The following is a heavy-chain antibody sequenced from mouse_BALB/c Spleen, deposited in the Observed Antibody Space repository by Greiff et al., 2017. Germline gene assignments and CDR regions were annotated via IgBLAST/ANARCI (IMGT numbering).Heavy chain of an antibody. CDR3: TKTARVHYFDY. CDR2: IYRSDSYT. CDR1: GYTFTSYW. Sequence: QVQLQQPGAELVRPGASVKLSCKASGYTFTSYWINWVKQRPGQGLEWIGNIYRSDSYTNYNQKFKDKATLTVDKSSSTAYMQLSSPTSEDSAVYYCTKTARVHYFDYWGQGTTLTVSS. D-gene: IGHD3-2*01. V-gene: IGHV1-69*02. J-gene: IGHJ2*01.